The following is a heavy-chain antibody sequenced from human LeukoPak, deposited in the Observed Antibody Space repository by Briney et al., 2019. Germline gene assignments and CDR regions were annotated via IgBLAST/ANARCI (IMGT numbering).Heavy chain of an antibody. J-gene: IGHJ4*02. Sequence: GGSLRLSCAASGFTFSSYWMSWVRQAPGKGLEWVANIKQDGSEKYCVDSVKGRFTISRDNAKNSLFQQMNSLRAEDTAVYYCARGYSSSWYNRFDYWGQGTLVTVSS. CDR3: ARGYSSSWYNRFDY. V-gene: IGHV3-7*01. CDR1: GFTFSSYW. CDR2: IKQDGSEK. D-gene: IGHD6-13*01.